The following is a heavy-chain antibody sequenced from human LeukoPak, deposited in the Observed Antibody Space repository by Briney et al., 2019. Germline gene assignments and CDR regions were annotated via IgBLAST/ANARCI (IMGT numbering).Heavy chain of an antibody. D-gene: IGHD6-13*01. CDR2: INPNSGGT. Sequence: ASVTVSFKASGYTFTVYYMHWVRQAPGQGLEWMGWINPNSGGTNYAQKFQGRVTMTRDTSISTAYMELSRLRSDDTAVYYCARDPGSSWDNWFDPWGQGTLVTVSS. CDR1: GYTFTVYY. J-gene: IGHJ5*02. CDR3: ARDPGSSWDNWFDP. V-gene: IGHV1-2*02.